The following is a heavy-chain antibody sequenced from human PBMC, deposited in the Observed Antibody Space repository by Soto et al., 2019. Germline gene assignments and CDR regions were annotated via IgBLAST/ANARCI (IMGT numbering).Heavy chain of an antibody. CDR3: ASGIVGATGDYYYGMDV. CDR2: INPSGGST. Sequence: ASVKVSCKASGYTLTSYYMHWVRQAPGQGLEWMGIINPSGGSTSYAQKFQGRVTMTRDTSTSTVYMELSSLRSEDTAVYYCASGIVGATGDYYYGMDVWGQGTTVTVSS. CDR1: GYTLTSYY. D-gene: IGHD1-26*01. V-gene: IGHV1-46*01. J-gene: IGHJ6*02.